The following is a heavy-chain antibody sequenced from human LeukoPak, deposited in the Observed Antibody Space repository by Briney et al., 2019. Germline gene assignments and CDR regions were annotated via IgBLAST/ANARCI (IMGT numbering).Heavy chain of an antibody. CDR1: GIIFSHYA. CDR3: VKDELAVAIFDY. J-gene: IGHJ4*02. Sequence: GGSLRLSCTASGIIFSHYAMSWVRQAPGKGPEWVSAISKSGDDTYYADSVKGRFAISRDNSKNTFYLQMDSLRAEDSAVYFCVKDELAVAIFDYWGQGTLVTVSS. CDR2: ISKSGDDT. V-gene: IGHV3-23*01. D-gene: IGHD4-23*01.